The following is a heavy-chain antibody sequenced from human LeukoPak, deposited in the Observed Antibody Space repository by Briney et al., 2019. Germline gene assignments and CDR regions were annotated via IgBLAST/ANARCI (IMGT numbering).Heavy chain of an antibody. CDR3: ARVSFRTTGTTSDY. V-gene: IGHV1-2*02. D-gene: IGHD1-1*01. Sequence: ASVKVSCKASGGTFSSYAISWVRQAPGQGLEWMGWINPNSGGTNYAQKFQGRVTMTRDTSISTAYMELSRLRSDDTAVYYCARVSFRTTGTTSDYWGQGTLVTVSS. CDR1: GGTFSSYA. CDR2: INPNSGGT. J-gene: IGHJ4*02.